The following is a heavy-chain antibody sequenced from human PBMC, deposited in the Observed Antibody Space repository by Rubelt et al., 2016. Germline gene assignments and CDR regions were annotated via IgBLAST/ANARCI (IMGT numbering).Heavy chain of an antibody. V-gene: IGHV3-30*04. J-gene: IGHJ6*02. CDR3: ARREDGSGSFPDYYYYGMDV. CDR2: ISYDGSNE. Sequence: KGLEWVAVISYDGSNEYYADSVKGRFTISRDNSKNTLYLQMNSLRAEDTAVYYCARREDGSGSFPDYYYYGMDVWGQGTTVTVSS. D-gene: IGHD3-10*01.